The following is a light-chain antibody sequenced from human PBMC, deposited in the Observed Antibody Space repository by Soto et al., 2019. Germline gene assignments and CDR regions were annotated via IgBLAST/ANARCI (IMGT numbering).Light chain of an antibody. J-gene: IGKJ5*01. CDR1: QSVGSK. V-gene: IGKV3-20*01. CDR2: GAS. Sequence: IVLTQSPGTLSLSPGERATLSCRASQSVGSKLAWYQQKPGQAPRLLIYGASSRATGIADRFSGSGSGTDFTLTISRLEPEDFALYYCQQYGYSPITFGQGTRLEIK. CDR3: QQYGYSPIT.